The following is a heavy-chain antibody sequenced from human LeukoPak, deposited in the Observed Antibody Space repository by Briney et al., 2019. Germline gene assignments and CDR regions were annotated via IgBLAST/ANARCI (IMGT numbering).Heavy chain of an antibody. Sequence: GGSLRLSCAASGFTFSSYEMNWVRQAPGKGLEWVSYISSSGSTIYYADSVKGRFTISGDNAKNSLYLQMNSLRAEDTAVYYCARTALIYYDSSGPDYWGQGTLVTVSS. J-gene: IGHJ4*02. CDR2: ISSSGSTI. V-gene: IGHV3-48*03. CDR3: ARTALIYYDSSGPDY. D-gene: IGHD3-22*01. CDR1: GFTFSSYE.